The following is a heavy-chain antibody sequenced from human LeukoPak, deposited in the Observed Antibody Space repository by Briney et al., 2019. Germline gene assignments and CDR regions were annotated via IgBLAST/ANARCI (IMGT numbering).Heavy chain of an antibody. V-gene: IGHV3-30-3*01. J-gene: IGHJ4*02. CDR1: GFTFSSYA. Sequence: HAGGSLRLSCAASGFTFSSYAMHWVRQAPGKGPEWVAVISYDGSNKYYADSVKGRFTISRDNSKNTLYLQMNSLRAEDTAVYYCAKDGRIAAADLGYWGQGTLVTVSS. CDR2: ISYDGSNK. CDR3: AKDGRIAAADLGY. D-gene: IGHD6-13*01.